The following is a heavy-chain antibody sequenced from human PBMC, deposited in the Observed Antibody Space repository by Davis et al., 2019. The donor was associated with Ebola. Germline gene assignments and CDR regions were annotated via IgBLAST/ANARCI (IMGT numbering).Heavy chain of an antibody. V-gene: IGHV4-59*12. CDR1: GGSFSGYY. Sequence: MPSETLSLTCAVYGGSFSGYYWSWIRQPPGKGLEWIGYIYYSGSTNYNPSLKSRVTISVDTSKNQFSLKLSSVTAADTAVYYCARRRSKGNYYDSSGSPPRYYYYGMDVWGQGTTVTVSS. CDR3: ARRRSKGNYYDSSGSPPRYYYYGMDV. J-gene: IGHJ6*02. D-gene: IGHD3-22*01. CDR2: IYYSGST.